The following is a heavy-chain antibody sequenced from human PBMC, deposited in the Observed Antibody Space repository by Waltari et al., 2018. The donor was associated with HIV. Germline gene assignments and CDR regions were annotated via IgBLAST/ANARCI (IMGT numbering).Heavy chain of an antibody. CDR3: APYYYGSGSFDY. V-gene: IGHV4-39*01. CDR2: IYYSGST. J-gene: IGHJ4*02. Sequence: QLQLQESGPGLVKPSETLSLTCSVSGGSISRSSYYWGWIRQAPGKGLEWIGSIYYSGSTYYNPSLKSRVTISVDTSKNQFSLKLSSVTAADTAVYYCAPYYYGSGSFDYWGQGTLVTVSS. CDR1: GGSISRSSYY. D-gene: IGHD3-10*01.